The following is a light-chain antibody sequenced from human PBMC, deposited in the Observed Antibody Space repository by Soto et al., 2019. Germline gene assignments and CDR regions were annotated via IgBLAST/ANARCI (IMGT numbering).Light chain of an antibody. Sequence: EIVMTQSPATLSVSPGERATLTCRASQSGSRNLAWYQQKPGQSPRLLIYGASTRATGIPARFSGSGSGTDFTLTISSLQSEDFAVYYCQHYNYWPPKTFGQGTKVDI. CDR3: QHYNYWPPKT. J-gene: IGKJ1*01. V-gene: IGKV3-15*01. CDR2: GAS. CDR1: QSGSRN.